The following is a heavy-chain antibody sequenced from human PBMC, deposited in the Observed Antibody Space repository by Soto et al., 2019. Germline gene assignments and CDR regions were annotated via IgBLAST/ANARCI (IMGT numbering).Heavy chain of an antibody. Sequence: SETLSLTCSVSGGSTSGSYWSWIRQSPGKGLEWLGYVYYTGSTNYSPSLRSRVSISVDTSRNEFSLRPSSVTAADTAVYFCARSVAVPGAHIDYWGQGTQVTVSS. CDR1: GGSTSGSY. CDR2: VYYTGST. CDR3: ARSVAVPGAHIDY. V-gene: IGHV4-59*01. J-gene: IGHJ4*02. D-gene: IGHD6-19*01.